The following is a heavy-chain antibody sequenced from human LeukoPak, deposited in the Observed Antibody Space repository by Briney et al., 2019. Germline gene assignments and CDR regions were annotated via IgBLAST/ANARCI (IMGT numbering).Heavy chain of an antibody. CDR1: GGSISSYY. CDR3: VRAVIYYDSSGYGPGFDY. D-gene: IGHD3-22*01. Sequence: SETLSLTCTVSGGSISSYYWSWIRQPPGKGLEWIGYIYYSGSTNYNPSLKSRVTISVDTSKNRFSLKLSSVTAADTAVYYCVRAVIYYDSSGYGPGFDYWGQGTLVTVSS. CDR2: IYYSGST. V-gene: IGHV4-59*01. J-gene: IGHJ4*02.